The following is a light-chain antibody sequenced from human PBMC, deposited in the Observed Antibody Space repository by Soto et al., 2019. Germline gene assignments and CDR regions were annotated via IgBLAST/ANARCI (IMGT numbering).Light chain of an antibody. CDR3: QQYGSSPLA. V-gene: IGKV3D-20*01. CDR1: QSVSSSH. CDR2: DAS. J-gene: IGKJ1*01. Sequence: EIVLTQSPATLSLSPGERATLSCGASQSVSSSHLAWYQQKPGLAPRLLIYDASSRATGIPDRFSGSGSGTDFTLTISRLEPEDFAVSYCQQYGSSPLAFGQGKKVEIK.